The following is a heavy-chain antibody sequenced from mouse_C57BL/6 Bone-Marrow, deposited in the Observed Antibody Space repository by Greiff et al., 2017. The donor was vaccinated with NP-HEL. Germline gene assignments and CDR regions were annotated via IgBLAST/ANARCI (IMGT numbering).Heavy chain of an antibody. CDR1: GYSITSGYY. D-gene: IGHD1-1*01. CDR2: ISYDGSN. J-gene: IGHJ2*01. Sequence: DVQLQESGPGLVKPSQSLSLTCSVTGYSITSGYYWNWIRQFPGNKLEWMGYISYDGSNNYNPSLKNRISITRDTSKNQFFLKLNSVTTEDTATYYCATTVVNFDYWGQGTTLTVSS. V-gene: IGHV3-6*01. CDR3: ATTVVNFDY.